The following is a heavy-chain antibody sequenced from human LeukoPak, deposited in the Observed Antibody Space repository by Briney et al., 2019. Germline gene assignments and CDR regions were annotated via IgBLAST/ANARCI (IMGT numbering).Heavy chain of an antibody. CDR2: ISSSSSYI. CDR1: GFTFSSYA. Sequence: GGSLRLSCAASGFTFSSYAMNWVRQAPGKGLEWVSSISSSSSYIYYADSVKGRFTISRDNAKNSLYLQMNSLRAEDTAVYYCASDIVVVPAAIRDYWGQGTLVTVSS. CDR3: ASDIVVVPAAIRDY. V-gene: IGHV3-21*01. D-gene: IGHD2-2*01. J-gene: IGHJ4*02.